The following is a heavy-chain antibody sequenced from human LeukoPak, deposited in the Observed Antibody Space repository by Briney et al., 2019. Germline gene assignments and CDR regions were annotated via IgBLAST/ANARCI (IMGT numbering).Heavy chain of an antibody. J-gene: IGHJ4*02. D-gene: IGHD6-19*01. Sequence: GGSLRLSCAASGFAFSSYWMSWVRQAPGKGLEWVANIKPDGNEKYYVDSAKGRFTISRDDAKNSLYLQINSLRADDTAMYYCAREAGWDKFDYWGQGTLVTVSS. CDR3: AREAGWDKFDY. CDR1: GFAFSSYW. V-gene: IGHV3-7*05. CDR2: IKPDGNEK.